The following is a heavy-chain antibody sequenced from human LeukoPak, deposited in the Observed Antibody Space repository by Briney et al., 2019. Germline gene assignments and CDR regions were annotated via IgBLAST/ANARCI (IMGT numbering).Heavy chain of an antibody. J-gene: IGHJ6*02. CDR1: EYTFTGYY. D-gene: IGHD6-6*01. CDR2: INPNSGGT. Sequence: ASVKVSCKASEYTFTGYYMHWVRQAPGQGLEWMGWINPNSGGTNYAQKFQGRVTMTRDTSISTAYMELSRLRSDDTAVYYCARAASIAARYYYYYGMDVWGQGTTVTVSS. V-gene: IGHV1-2*02. CDR3: ARAASIAARYYYYYGMDV.